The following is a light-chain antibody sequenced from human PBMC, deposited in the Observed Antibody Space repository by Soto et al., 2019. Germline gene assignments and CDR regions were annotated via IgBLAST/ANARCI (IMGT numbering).Light chain of an antibody. V-gene: IGLV1-47*01. J-gene: IGLJ1*01. Sequence: QAVVTQPPSASGTPGQRVTISCSGSSSNIGSNYVYWYQQLPGTAPKLLIYRNNQLPSGVPDRFSGSKSGTSASLAISGLRSEDEADYYCAAWDDSLSGYVFGTGTKLTVL. CDR2: RNN. CDR3: AAWDDSLSGYV. CDR1: SSNIGSNY.